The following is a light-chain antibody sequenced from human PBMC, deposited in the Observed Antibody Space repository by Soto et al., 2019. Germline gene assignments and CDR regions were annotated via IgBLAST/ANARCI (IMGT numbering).Light chain of an antibody. CDR2: DAS. CDR3: QQRSSWPLLT. CDR1: QSVSNY. Sequence: EIVSTQSPATLPLSPGERATLSCRASQSVSNYLAWFQQKPGQAPRLLIYDASNRATGIPARFSGSGSGTDFTLTISSLEPEDFAVYYCQQRSSWPLLTFGGGTKVEI. J-gene: IGKJ4*01. V-gene: IGKV3-11*01.